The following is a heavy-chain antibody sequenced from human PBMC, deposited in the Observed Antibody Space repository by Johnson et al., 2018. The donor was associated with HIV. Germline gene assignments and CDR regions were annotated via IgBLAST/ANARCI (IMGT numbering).Heavy chain of an antibody. CDR2: IWYDGSKK. V-gene: IGHV3-33*06. CDR1: GFTFSSYG. CDR3: AKVINPSRVDTAMLTVLAAFDI. J-gene: IGHJ3*02. D-gene: IGHD5-18*01. Sequence: QVQLVESGGGVVQPGRSLRLSCAAFGFTFSSYGMHWVRQAPGKGLEWVAVIWYDGSKKYYADSVKGRFTISRDNSKNTLNLQMNDRRAEDTAVYYCAKVINPSRVDTAMLTVLAAFDIWGQGTMVSVSS.